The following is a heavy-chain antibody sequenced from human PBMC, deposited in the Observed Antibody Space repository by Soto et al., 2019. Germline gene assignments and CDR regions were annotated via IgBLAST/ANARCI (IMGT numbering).Heavy chain of an antibody. CDR1: GFTFSSYA. Sequence: EVQLLDSGGGLVQPGGSLRLSCAASGFTFSSYAMSWVRQSPGKGLEWVSTICGSGGSAYYADSVKGRLTISRDNSKNTVYLQMNSLRAEDTAVYYCAKEGRRGWYFFDYWGQGTLVTVSS. J-gene: IGHJ4*02. CDR3: AKEGRRGWYFFDY. D-gene: IGHD6-19*01. V-gene: IGHV3-23*01. CDR2: ICGSGGSA.